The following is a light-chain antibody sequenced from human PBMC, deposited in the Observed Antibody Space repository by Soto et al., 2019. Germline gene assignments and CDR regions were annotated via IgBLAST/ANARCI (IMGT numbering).Light chain of an antibody. Sequence: DVTMTQSPLSLPVTLGQPASISCRSSQSLVFTDGNTYLNWFQQRPGQSPRRLIYKVSHRDSGGPDRFGGSGSGSDFTLKISRVEAEDVGIYYCVEATHWPLTFGGGTKVESK. CDR2: KVS. CDR3: VEATHWPLT. J-gene: IGKJ4*01. V-gene: IGKV2-30*01. CDR1: QSLVFTDGNTY.